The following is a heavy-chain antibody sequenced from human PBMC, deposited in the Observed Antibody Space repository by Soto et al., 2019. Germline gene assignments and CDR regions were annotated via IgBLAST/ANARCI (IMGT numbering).Heavy chain of an antibody. CDR1: GFTFSSYA. Sequence: GGSLRLSCAASGFTFSSYAMHWVRQAPGKGLEWVAVISYDGSNKYYADSVKGRFTISRDNSKNTLYLQMNSLRAEDTAVYYCARVSPGKSYYYGMDVWGQGTTVTVSS. V-gene: IGHV3-30-3*01. D-gene: IGHD6-13*01. J-gene: IGHJ6*02. CDR2: ISYDGSNK. CDR3: ARVSPGKSYYYGMDV.